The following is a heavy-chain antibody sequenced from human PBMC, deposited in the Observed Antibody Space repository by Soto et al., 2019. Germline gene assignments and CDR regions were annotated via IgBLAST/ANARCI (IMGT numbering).Heavy chain of an antibody. Sequence: SQTLSLTCAISGDSVSSNSAAWNWIRQSPSRGLEWLGRTYYMSKWYNDYAVSVKSRITINPDTSKNQFSLQLNSVTPEDTAVYYCARAGGIAVAGNFDYWGQGTLVTVSS. J-gene: IGHJ4*02. CDR2: TYYMSKWYN. D-gene: IGHD6-19*01. CDR3: ARAGGIAVAGNFDY. V-gene: IGHV6-1*01. CDR1: GDSVSSNSAA.